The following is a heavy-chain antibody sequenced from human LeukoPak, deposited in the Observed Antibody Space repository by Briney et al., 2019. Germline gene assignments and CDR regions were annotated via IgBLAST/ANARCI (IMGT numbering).Heavy chain of an antibody. CDR3: AGTRSGSYQGAFDI. J-gene: IGHJ3*02. CDR2: IYYSGST. Sequence: SETLSLTCTVSGGSISSYYWSWIRQPPGKGLEWIGYIYYSGSTNYNPSLKSRVTISVDTSKNQFSLKLSSVTAADTAVYYCAGTRSGSYQGAFDIWGQGTMVTVSS. V-gene: IGHV4-59*01. D-gene: IGHD3-10*01. CDR1: GGSISSYY.